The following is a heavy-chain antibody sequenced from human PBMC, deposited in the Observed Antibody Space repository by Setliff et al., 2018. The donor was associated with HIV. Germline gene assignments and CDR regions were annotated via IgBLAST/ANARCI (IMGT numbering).Heavy chain of an antibody. CDR3: ARGSGGWYIDNWFDP. D-gene: IGHD6-19*01. J-gene: IGHJ5*02. Sequence: SETLSLTCTVTGGSISTNNFYWGWIRQPPGKGLEWIGSINYRGNTYYNPSLKSRAAISVDTSKNQISLKLSSVTAADTAVYYCARGSGGWYIDNWFDPWGQGTLVTVSS. CDR1: GGSISTNNFY. CDR2: INYRGNT. V-gene: IGHV4-39*07.